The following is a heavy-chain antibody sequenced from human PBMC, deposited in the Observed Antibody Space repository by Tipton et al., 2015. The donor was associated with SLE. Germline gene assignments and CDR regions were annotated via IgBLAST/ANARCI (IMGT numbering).Heavy chain of an antibody. CDR3: VRDGYNYFDL. Sequence: TLSLTCTVSGGSIDTTTYFWNWIRQPAGKGLEWIGRGFASGTTDYNPSLKSRVTMSVDTSRNQFSLKLNSVTAADTAVYYCVRDGYNYFDLWGHGILVTVSS. J-gene: IGHJ4*01. CDR1: GGSIDTTTYF. V-gene: IGHV4-61*02. CDR2: GFASGTT. D-gene: IGHD5-24*01.